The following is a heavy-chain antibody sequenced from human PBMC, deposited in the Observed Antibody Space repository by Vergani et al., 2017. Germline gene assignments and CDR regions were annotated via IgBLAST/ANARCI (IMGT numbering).Heavy chain of an antibody. CDR3: AKDAYCTNGVCPLDY. J-gene: IGHJ4*02. Sequence: QVQLQQWGAGLLKPSETLSLTCAVYGGSFSGYYWSWIRQPPGKGLEWIGEINHSGSTNYNPSLKSRVTISVDTSKNQFSLKLSSVTAADTAVYFCAKDAYCTNGVCPLDYWGQGTLVTVSS. D-gene: IGHD2-8*01. V-gene: IGHV4-34*01. CDR2: INHSGST. CDR1: GGSFSGYY.